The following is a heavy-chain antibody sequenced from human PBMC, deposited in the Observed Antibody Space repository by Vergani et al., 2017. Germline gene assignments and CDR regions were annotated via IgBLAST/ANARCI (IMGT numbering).Heavy chain of an antibody. CDR3: VRTEYCTGIACNTRFDS. J-gene: IGHJ5*01. V-gene: IGHV3-74*01. Sequence: EVQLVESGGGSVQSGGSLRLPCVAPGFSFNTFWMHWARQVPGKGLMWVARIDEYGNRAHYGDFETGRFTISRENAKNTVFLKMNNLRADAAGVYYCVRTEYCTGIACNTRFDSWGQGALVTVSS. D-gene: IGHD2-8*02. CDR2: IDEYGNRA. CDR1: GFSFNTFW.